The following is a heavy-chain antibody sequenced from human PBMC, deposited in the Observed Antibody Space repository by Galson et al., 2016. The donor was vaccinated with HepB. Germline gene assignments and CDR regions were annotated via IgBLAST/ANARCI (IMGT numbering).Heavy chain of an antibody. D-gene: IGHD5-18*01. CDR3: ARHLLWIQMWYIDG. Sequence: SETLSLTCTVSGGSVTGDRYRWGWIRQPPGKALEWIGNIDYGGSTYYSSSLDSRLTISLDTSKNQFSLKLGSVTAADTAVYYCARHLLWIQMWYIDGWGQGALVTVSS. CDR2: IDYGGST. V-gene: IGHV4-39*01. CDR1: GGSVTGDRYR. J-gene: IGHJ4*02.